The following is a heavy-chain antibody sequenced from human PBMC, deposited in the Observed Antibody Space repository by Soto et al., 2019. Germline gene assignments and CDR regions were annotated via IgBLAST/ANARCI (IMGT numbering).Heavy chain of an antibody. J-gene: IGHJ4*02. CDR2: ISGSGGGT. CDR1: GFTFSNYA. CDR3: AKNLEYYDSGGYSN. Sequence: PGGSLRLSCAASGFTFSNYAMSWVRQAPGKGLGWVSAISGSGGGTYYADSVKGRFTISRDNSKNTLYLQMNSLRAEDTALYYCAKNLEYYDSGGYSNWGQGTLVTVSS. D-gene: IGHD3-22*01. V-gene: IGHV3-23*01.